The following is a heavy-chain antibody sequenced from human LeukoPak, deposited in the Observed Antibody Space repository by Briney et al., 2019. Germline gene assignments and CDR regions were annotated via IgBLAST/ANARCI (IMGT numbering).Heavy chain of an antibody. D-gene: IGHD3-16*02. V-gene: IGHV3-30*04. Sequence: GGSLRLSCAASGFTFSSYAMHWVRQAPGKGLEWVAVISYDGSNKYYADSVKGRFTISRDNSKNTLYLPMNRPRAEDTAVYYCAREGQITVGGVIVMAAFFDYWGQGTLVTVSS. J-gene: IGHJ4*02. CDR1: GFTFSSYA. CDR3: AREGQITVGGVIVMAAFFDY. CDR2: ISYDGSNK.